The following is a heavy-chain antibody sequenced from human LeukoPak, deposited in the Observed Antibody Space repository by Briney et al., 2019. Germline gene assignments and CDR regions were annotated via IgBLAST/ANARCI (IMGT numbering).Heavy chain of an antibody. J-gene: IGHJ6*03. CDR3: ARGTDHDFGTMYYYYYYMDV. D-gene: IGHD3-3*01. CDR1: GGSISSYY. V-gene: IGHV4-59*01. Sequence: SETLSLTRTVSGGSISSYYWSWIRQPPGKGLEWIGYIYYSGSTNYNPSLKSRVTISVDTSKNQFSLKLSSVTAADTAVYYCARGTDHDFGTMYYYYYYMDVWGKGTTVTVSS. CDR2: IYYSGST.